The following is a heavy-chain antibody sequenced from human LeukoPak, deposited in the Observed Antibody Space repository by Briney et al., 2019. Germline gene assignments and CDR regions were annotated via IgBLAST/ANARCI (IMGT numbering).Heavy chain of an antibody. V-gene: IGHV3-33*06. Sequence: PGGSLRLSCAASGFTFSSYGMHWVRQAPGKGLEWVAVIWYDGSNKYYADSVKGRFTISRDNSKNTLYLQMNSLRAEDTAVYYCAKGDTATVSYYFDYWGQGTLVTVSS. D-gene: IGHD5-18*01. CDR1: GFTFSSYG. CDR2: IWYDGSNK. CDR3: AKGDTATVSYYFDY. J-gene: IGHJ4*02.